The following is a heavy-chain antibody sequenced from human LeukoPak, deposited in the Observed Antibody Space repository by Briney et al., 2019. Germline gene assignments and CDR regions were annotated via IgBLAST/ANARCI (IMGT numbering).Heavy chain of an antibody. V-gene: IGHV4-59*08. Sequence: SETLSLTCTVSGGSISSYYWSWIRQPPGKGLEWIGYIYYSGSTNYNPSLKSRVTISVDTSKNQFSLKLSSVTAADTAVYYCASTYSGSYCTFDYWGQGTLVTVSS. CDR3: ASTYSGSYCTFDY. CDR1: GGSISSYY. D-gene: IGHD1-26*01. J-gene: IGHJ4*02. CDR2: IYYSGST.